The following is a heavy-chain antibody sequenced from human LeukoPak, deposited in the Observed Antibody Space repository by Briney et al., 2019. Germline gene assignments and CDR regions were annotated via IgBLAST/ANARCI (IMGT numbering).Heavy chain of an antibody. J-gene: IGHJ5*02. CDR2: INHSGST. CDR3: ARVVTGTTANWFDP. CDR1: GGSFSGYY. D-gene: IGHD1-7*01. Sequence: PSETLSLTCAVYGGSFSGYYWSWIRQPPGKGLEWIGEINHSGSTNYNPSLESRVTISVDTSKNQFSLKLSSVTAADTAVYYCARVVTGTTANWFDPWGQGTLVTVSS. V-gene: IGHV4-34*01.